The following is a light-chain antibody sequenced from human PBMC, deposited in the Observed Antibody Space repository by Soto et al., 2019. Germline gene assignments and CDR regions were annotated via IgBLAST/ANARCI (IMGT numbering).Light chain of an antibody. CDR2: DAS. Sequence: DIQMTQSPSTLSASVGDRVTITCRASQSISNWLAWYQQKPGKAPKFLIYDASSLESGVPSRFSGSGSGTAFTLTISSLQPDDFATYYCQQYSSYSGGTFGQGTKVEIK. CDR3: QQYSSYSGGT. V-gene: IGKV1-5*01. CDR1: QSISNW. J-gene: IGKJ1*01.